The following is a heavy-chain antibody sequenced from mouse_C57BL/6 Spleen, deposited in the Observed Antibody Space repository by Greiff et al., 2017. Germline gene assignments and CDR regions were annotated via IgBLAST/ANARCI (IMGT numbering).Heavy chain of an antibody. Sequence: QVQLQQPGAELVRPGTSVKLSCKASGYTFTSYWMHWVKQRPGQGLEWIGVIDPSDSYTNYNQKFKGKATLTVDTSSSTAYMQLSSLTSEDSAVXYCSRGGYYGSSYWYFDVWGTGTTVTVSS. J-gene: IGHJ1*03. V-gene: IGHV1-59*01. CDR3: SRGGYYGSSYWYFDV. CDR2: IDPSDSYT. CDR1: GYTFTSYW. D-gene: IGHD1-1*01.